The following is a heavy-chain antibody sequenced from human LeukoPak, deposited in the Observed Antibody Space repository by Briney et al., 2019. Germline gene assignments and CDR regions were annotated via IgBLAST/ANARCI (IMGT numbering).Heavy chain of an antibody. V-gene: IGHV3-9*01. J-gene: IGHJ3*02. CDR2: ISWNSGSI. CDR3: ARGPYYYDNSGYYSDNAFDI. CDR1: GFTFNDYA. D-gene: IGHD3-22*01. Sequence: PGGSLRLSRAASGFTFNDYAMHWVRQAPGKGLEWVSGISWNSGSIGYADSVKGRFTISRDNSKNTLYLQMNSLRAEDTAVYYCARGPYYYDNSGYYSDNAFDIWGQGTMVTVSS.